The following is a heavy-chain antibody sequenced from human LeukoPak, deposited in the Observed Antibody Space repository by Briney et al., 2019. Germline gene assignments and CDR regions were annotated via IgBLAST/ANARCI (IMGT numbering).Heavy chain of an antibody. CDR3: AREGLVRPENWFDP. Sequence: SETLSLTCTVSGVSLSSGDYYWRWIRQPPGKGLEWIGYIYYSGSTYYNPSLKSRVTISVDTSKNQFSLKLSSVTAADTAVYYCAREGLVRPENWFDPWGQGTLVTVSS. CDR2: IYYSGST. J-gene: IGHJ5*02. D-gene: IGHD6-19*01. CDR1: GVSLSSGDYY. V-gene: IGHV4-30-4*01.